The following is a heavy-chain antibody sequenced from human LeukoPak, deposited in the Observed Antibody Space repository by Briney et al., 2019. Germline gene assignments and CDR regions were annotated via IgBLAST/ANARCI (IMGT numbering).Heavy chain of an antibody. D-gene: IGHD3-10*02. CDR1: EFTFRNYG. V-gene: IGHV3-23*01. Sequence: GGTLRLSCAGSEFTFRNYGMSWVRQAPGKGLECVAGIGGSGDSIYYADSVKGRFTITRDNSKNTMYLQMNSLRAEDTAVYYCAELGITVIGGVWGKGTTVTISS. CDR2: IGGSGDSI. J-gene: IGHJ6*04. CDR3: AELGITVIGGV.